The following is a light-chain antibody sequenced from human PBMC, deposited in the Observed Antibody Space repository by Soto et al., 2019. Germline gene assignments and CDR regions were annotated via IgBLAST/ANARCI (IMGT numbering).Light chain of an antibody. CDR2: GAS. J-gene: IGKJ1*01. CDR1: QTVSSSY. Sequence: EIVLTQSPATLSSSPGERATLSCRASQTVSSSYLAWYQQKPGQAPRLLIYGASSRATGIPDRFSGSGSGTDFTLTISRLEPEDFAVYYCQQYGSSTWTFGQGTKV. V-gene: IGKV3-20*01. CDR3: QQYGSSTWT.